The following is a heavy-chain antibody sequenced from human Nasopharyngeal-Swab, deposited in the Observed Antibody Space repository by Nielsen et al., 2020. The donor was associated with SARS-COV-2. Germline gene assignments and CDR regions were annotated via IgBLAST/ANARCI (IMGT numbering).Heavy chain of an antibody. D-gene: IGHD3-3*01. CDR3: AKKGRDFWSGYHFDY. J-gene: IGHJ4*02. V-gene: IGHV3-21*04. CDR2: ISSSSSYI. Sequence: GGSLRLSCAASGFTFSSYSMNWVRQAPGKGLEWVSSISSSSSYIYYADSVKGRFTISRDNSKNTLYLQMNSLRAEDTAVYYCAKKGRDFWSGYHFDYWGQGTLVTVSS. CDR1: GFTFSSYS.